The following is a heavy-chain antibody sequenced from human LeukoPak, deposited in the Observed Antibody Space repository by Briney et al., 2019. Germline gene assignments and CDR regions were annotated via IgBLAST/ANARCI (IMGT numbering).Heavy chain of an antibody. CDR1: GFTFSSYS. Sequence: GGSLRLSCAASGFTFSSYSMNWVRQAPGRGLEWVSSISSSSSYIYYADSVKGRFTISRDNAKNSLYLQMNSLRAEDTAVYYCARENTAHHDAFDIWGQGTMVTVSS. CDR2: ISSSSSYI. V-gene: IGHV3-21*01. J-gene: IGHJ3*02. CDR3: ARENTAHHDAFDI.